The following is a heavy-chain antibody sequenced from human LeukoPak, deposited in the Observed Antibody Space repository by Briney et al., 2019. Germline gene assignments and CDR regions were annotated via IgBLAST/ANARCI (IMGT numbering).Heavy chain of an antibody. CDR2: IIPIFGTA. Sequence: GASVKVSCKASGGTFSSYAISWVRQAPGQGHEWMGRIIPIFGTANYAQKFQGRVTITTDESTSTAYMELSSLRSEDTAVYYCARELGTYYYDSSGYYAHFDYWGQGTLVTVSS. CDR3: ARELGTYYYDSSGYYAHFDY. V-gene: IGHV1-69*05. CDR1: GGTFSSYA. D-gene: IGHD3-22*01. J-gene: IGHJ4*02.